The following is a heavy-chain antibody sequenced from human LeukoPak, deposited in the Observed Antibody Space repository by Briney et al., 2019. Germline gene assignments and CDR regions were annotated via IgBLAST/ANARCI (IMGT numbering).Heavy chain of an antibody. CDR1: GFTFSSYA. CDR2: ISYDGSNK. Sequence: GGSLRLSCAASGFTFSSYAMHWVRQAPGKGLEWVAVISYDGSNKYYADSVKGRFTISRDNSKNTLYLQMNSLRAEDTAVYYCARDLVDTAMAMGDYYYYYGMDVWGQGTTVTVSS. J-gene: IGHJ6*02. CDR3: ARDLVDTAMAMGDYYYYYGMDV. V-gene: IGHV3-30*04. D-gene: IGHD5-18*01.